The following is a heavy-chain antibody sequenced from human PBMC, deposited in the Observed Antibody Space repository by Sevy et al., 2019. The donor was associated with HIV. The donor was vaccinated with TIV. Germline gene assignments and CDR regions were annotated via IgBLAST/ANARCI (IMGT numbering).Heavy chain of an antibody. CDR2: ISSSGSTI. CDR3: ARESVTREYFDY. V-gene: IGHV3-11*04. Sequence: GGSLRLSCAASGFTFSDYYMSWIRQAPGKGLEWVSYISSSGSTIYYADSVKGRFTISRDNSKNTLYLQMNSLRAEDTAVYYCARESVTREYFDYWGQGTLVTVSS. D-gene: IGHD1-26*01. J-gene: IGHJ4*02. CDR1: GFTFSDYY.